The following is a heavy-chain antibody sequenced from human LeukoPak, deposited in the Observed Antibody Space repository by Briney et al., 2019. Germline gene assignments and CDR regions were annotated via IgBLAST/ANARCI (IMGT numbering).Heavy chain of an antibody. Sequence: GGSLRLSCVASGFTFSSYGMHWVRQAPGKGLEWLAVISHDGSNKYYADSVKGRFTISRDNSKNTLYLQMNSLRAEDTAVYYCAKDPLDYWGQGTLVTVSS. CDR2: ISHDGSNK. J-gene: IGHJ4*02. CDR1: GFTFSSYG. V-gene: IGHV3-30*18. CDR3: AKDPLDY.